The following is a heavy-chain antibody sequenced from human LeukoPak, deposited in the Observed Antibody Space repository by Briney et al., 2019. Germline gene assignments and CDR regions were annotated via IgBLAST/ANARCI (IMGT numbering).Heavy chain of an antibody. CDR1: GGSISSSSSY. CDR2: IYKNGNT. J-gene: IGHJ5*02. CDR3: ARHRAYCSGSKCYSVWFDP. V-gene: IGHV4-39*01. D-gene: IGHD2-15*01. Sequence: PSETLSLTCTVSGGSISSSSSYWGWIRQPPGKGLEWIGSIYKNGNTYYNPSLKSRVTISVDTSKNQFSLKLSSVTAADTAVYYCARHRAYCSGSKCYSVWFDPWGQGTLVTVSS.